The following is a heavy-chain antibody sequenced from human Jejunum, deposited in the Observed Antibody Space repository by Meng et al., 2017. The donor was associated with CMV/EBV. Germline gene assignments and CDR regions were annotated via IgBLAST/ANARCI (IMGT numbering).Heavy chain of an antibody. CDR1: GFTFSTYA. D-gene: IGHD3-22*01. J-gene: IGHJ4*02. V-gene: IGHV3-23*03. CDR3: AKDLFYDGSGYYLGN. CDR2: IYSGGSTT. Sequence: GFTFSTYAMTWVRQSPRKGLGWVSLIYSGGSTTYYADSVKGRFTISRDDSKNTLYLQMNSLRAEDTAIYYCAKDLFYDGSGYYLGNWGQGALVTVSS.